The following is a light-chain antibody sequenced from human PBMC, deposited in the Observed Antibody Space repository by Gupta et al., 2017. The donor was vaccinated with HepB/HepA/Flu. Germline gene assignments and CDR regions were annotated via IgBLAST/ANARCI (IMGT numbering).Light chain of an antibody. CDR1: SSNIGSNY. CDR3: AAWDDSLSGVV. V-gene: IGLV1-47*01. Sequence: QSVLTQPPSASGTPGPRVTITCFGSSSNIGSNYVYWYQQLPGTAPKILIFRNSQRASGFPDRFSGSKSGTSASLAISGLRSEDEADYYCAAWDDSLSGVVFGGGTKLTVL. CDR2: RNS. J-gene: IGLJ2*01.